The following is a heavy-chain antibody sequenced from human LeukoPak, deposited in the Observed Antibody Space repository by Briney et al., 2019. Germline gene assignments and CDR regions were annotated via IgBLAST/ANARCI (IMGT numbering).Heavy chain of an antibody. V-gene: IGHV3-23*01. J-gene: IGHJ4*02. CDR1: GFTFSSYA. CDR2: ISGSGGST. CDR3: AASMGVVVVAATSFDY. D-gene: IGHD2-15*01. Sequence: GGSLRLSCAASGFTFSSYAMSWVRQAPGKGLEWVSAISGSGGSTYYADSVKGRFTISRDNSRNTLYLQMNCLRAEDTAVYYCAASMGVVVVAATSFDYWGQGTLVTVSS.